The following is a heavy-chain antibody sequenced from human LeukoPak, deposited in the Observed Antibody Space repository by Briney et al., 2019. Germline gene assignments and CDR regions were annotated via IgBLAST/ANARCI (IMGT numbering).Heavy chain of an antibody. CDR2: IYYSGST. CDR3: ARGTGNDAFDI. Sequence: SETLSLTCTVSGGSISSSSYYWGWIRQPPGKGLEWNGSIYYSGSTNYNPSVKSRVNISVDTSKNQFSLKLSPVTAADTAVYYCARGTGNDAFDIWGQGTMVTVSS. J-gene: IGHJ3*02. CDR1: GGSISSSSYY. D-gene: IGHD1-14*01. V-gene: IGHV4-39*01.